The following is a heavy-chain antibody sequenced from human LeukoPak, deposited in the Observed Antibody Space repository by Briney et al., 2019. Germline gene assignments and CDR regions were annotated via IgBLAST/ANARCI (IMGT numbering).Heavy chain of an antibody. CDR1: GFTFSSYE. D-gene: IGHD6-13*01. J-gene: IGHJ4*02. CDR2: ISSSGSTI. CDR3: GSMAAAGTFDY. Sequence: TGGSLRLSCAASGFTFSSYEMNWVRQAPGKGLEWVSYISSSGSTIYYADSVKGRFTISRDNAKNSLYLQMNSLRAEDTAVYYCGSMAAAGTFDYWGQGTLVTVSS. V-gene: IGHV3-48*03.